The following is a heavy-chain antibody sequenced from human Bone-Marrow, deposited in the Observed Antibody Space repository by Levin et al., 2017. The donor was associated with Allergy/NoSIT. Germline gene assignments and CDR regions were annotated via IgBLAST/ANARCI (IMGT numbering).Heavy chain of an antibody. V-gene: IGHV4-30-2*01. J-gene: IGHJ6*02. CDR1: GGSNSSDAYS. CDR2: IYHIGRT. CDR3: ASALSTLYYYGMDV. D-gene: IGHD2-2*01. Sequence: LRLSCAVSGGSNSSDAYSWSWIRQPPGKGLEWIGYIYHIGRTYYNPSLKSRVTISVDRSKNQFSLTLTSVTAADTAVYYCASALSTLYYYGMDVWGQGTTVTVSS.